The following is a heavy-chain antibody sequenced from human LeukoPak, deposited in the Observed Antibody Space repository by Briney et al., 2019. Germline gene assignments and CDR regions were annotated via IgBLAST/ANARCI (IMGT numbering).Heavy chain of an antibody. V-gene: IGHV4-34*01. D-gene: IGHD6-19*01. J-gene: IGHJ4*02. Sequence: PSETLSLTCAVYGGSFSGYYWSWIRQPPGKGLGWIGEINHSGSTNYNPSPKSRVTISVDTSKNQFSLKLSSVTAADTAVYYCARGPGYSSGWYNTAYNYWGQGTLVTVSS. CDR2: INHSGST. CDR1: GGSFSGYY. CDR3: ARGPGYSSGWYNTAYNY.